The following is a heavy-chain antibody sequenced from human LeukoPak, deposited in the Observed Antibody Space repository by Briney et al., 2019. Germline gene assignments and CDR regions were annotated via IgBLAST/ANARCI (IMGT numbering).Heavy chain of an antibody. CDR1: GFSFSSYT. Sequence: PGGSLRLSCSASGFSFSSYTMTWVRQAPGKGLEWVAYIQYDGSNEQYAHSVKGRFRISRDNSKNTLYLQMNSLRAEDTAVYYCASILYSGSWYESLVHWGQGTLVTVSS. V-gene: IGHV3-30*14. CDR2: IQYDGSNE. D-gene: IGHD6-13*01. J-gene: IGHJ4*02. CDR3: ASILYSGSWYESLVH.